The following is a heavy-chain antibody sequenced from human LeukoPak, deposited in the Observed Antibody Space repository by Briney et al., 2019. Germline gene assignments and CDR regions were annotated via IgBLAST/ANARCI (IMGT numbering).Heavy chain of an antibody. CDR1: GGSISSYY. Sequence: PSETLSLTCTVSGGSISSYYWSWIRQPPGKGLEWIGYIHYSGSTNYIPSLKSRVTMSLDTSKNQFSLKLSSVTAADTAVYYCARRGLGLYGVNRYFDLWGRGTLVTVSS. J-gene: IGHJ2*01. CDR3: ARRGLGLYGVNRYFDL. CDR2: IHYSGST. V-gene: IGHV4-59*08. D-gene: IGHD2/OR15-2a*01.